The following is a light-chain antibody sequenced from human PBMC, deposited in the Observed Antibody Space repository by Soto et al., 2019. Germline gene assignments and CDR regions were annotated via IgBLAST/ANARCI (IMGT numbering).Light chain of an antibody. V-gene: IGLV2-14*01. J-gene: IGLJ2*01. CDR1: SSDVGGYNY. CDR2: EIN. CDR3: SSSARSTTVV. Sequence: QSALTQPASVSASPGQSITISCTGTSSDVGGYNYVSWYQQYPGKAPKVIIYEINNRPSGVSDRFSGSKSGNTASLTISGLQAEDEADYYCSSSARSTTVVFGGGTKVTV.